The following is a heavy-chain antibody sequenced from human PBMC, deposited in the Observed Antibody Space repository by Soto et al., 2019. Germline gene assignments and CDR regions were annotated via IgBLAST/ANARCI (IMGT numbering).Heavy chain of an antibody. CDR1: GFTFSSVW. CDR3: VRDGGYYRFDF. CDR2: IKTDGSEK. D-gene: IGHD1-26*01. Sequence: GGSLRLSCVASGFTFSSVWMGWVRQAPGKGLEWVAMIKTDGSEKTSVDSLKGRFTISRDNAKNSLYLQMDSLRVEDTAVYYCVRDGGYYRFDFWGQGTLVTVSS. J-gene: IGHJ4*02. V-gene: IGHV3-7*01.